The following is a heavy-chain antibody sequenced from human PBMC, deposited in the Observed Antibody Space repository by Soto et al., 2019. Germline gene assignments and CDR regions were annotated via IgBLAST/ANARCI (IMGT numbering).Heavy chain of an antibody. CDR3: ARDRGYSSSWYGGLDP. J-gene: IGHJ5*02. D-gene: IGHD6-13*01. CDR2: VHYTGST. Sequence: SETLSLTCTVSGGSISSYYWSWIRQPPGKGLEWIGYVHYTGSTNYNRSLRGRVTISVDTSKSQFSLILSSVTAADTAVYYCARDRGYSSSWYGGLDPWGQGTLVTVS. CDR1: GGSISSYY. V-gene: IGHV4-59*01.